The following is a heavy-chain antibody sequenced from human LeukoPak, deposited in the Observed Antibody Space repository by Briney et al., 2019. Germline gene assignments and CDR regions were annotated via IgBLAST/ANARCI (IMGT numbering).Heavy chain of an antibody. CDR1: GFTFSSYG. CDR3: ANLAGVRGVIITRAFDY. CDR2: ISGSGGST. J-gene: IGHJ4*02. Sequence: GGSLRLSCAASGFTFSSYGMSWVRQAPGKGLEWVSAISGSGGSTYYADSVKGRFTISRDNSKNTLYLQMNSLRAEDTAVYYCANLAGVRGVIITRAFDYWGQGTLVTVSS. V-gene: IGHV3-23*01. D-gene: IGHD3-10*01.